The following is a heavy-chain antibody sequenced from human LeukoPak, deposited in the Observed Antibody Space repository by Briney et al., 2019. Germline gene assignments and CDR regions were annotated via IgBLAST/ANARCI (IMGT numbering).Heavy chain of an antibody. Sequence: ASVKVSCKTSGGTFNNSAISWVRQAPGQGLEWLGGIMPLFGTAGYAQKFQGRVTITTDESTSTAYMELSSLRSEDTAVYYCARDYDSSGYSIGYYFDYWGQGTLVTVSS. CDR3: ARDYDSSGYSIGYYFDY. D-gene: IGHD3-22*01. V-gene: IGHV1-69*05. CDR1: GGTFNNSA. CDR2: IMPLFGTA. J-gene: IGHJ4*02.